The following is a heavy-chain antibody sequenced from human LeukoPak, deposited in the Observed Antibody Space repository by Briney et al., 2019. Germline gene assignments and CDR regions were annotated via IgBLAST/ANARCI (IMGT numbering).Heavy chain of an antibody. J-gene: IGHJ5*02. CDR2: IYYSGST. D-gene: IGHD3-3*01. CDR1: GDSIRSSSYY. CDR3: ARADVTIFGVVTRYNWFDP. V-gene: IGHV4-39*07. Sequence: SETLSLTCTVSGDSIRSSSYYWGWIRQPPGKGLEWIGSIYYSGSTYYNPSLKSRVTISVDTSKNQFSLKLCSVTAADTAVYYCARADVTIFGVVTRYNWFDPWGQGTLVTVSS.